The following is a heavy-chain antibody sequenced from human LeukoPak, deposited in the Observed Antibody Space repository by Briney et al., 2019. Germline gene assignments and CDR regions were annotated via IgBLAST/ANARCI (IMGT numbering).Heavy chain of an antibody. D-gene: IGHD1-26*01. CDR2: IYSGGST. Sequence: GGSLRLSCAASGFTVSSNYMSWVRQAPGKGLEWVSVIYSGGSTYYTDSVKGRFTISRDISKNTLYLQMNSLRAEDTAVYYCAVVGATTDDYWGQGTLVTVSS. CDR1: GFTVSSNY. V-gene: IGHV3-66*01. CDR3: AVVGATTDDY. J-gene: IGHJ4*02.